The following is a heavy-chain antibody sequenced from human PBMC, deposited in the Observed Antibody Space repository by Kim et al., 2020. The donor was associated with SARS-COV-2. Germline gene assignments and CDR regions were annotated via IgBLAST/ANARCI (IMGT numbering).Heavy chain of an antibody. CDR1: GYAFTNTV. Sequence: ASVKVSCKASGYAFTNTVIQWVRQAPGQRLECMGSVNIGNGNTKYSQKFQGRVTFTRDTSASTAYLDLSSLRSEDTAVYYCVRNWAMDVWGQGTTVTVSS. CDR2: VNIGNGNT. J-gene: IGHJ6*02. V-gene: IGHV1-3*04. CDR3: VRNWAMDV. D-gene: IGHD3-16*01.